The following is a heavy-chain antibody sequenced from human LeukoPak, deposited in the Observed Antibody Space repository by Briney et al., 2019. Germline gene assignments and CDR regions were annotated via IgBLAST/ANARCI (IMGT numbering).Heavy chain of an antibody. Sequence: GGSLRLSCAAPGFTFSDHYMDWVRQAPGKGLEWVGRIKKKSNGYSIEYAASVKGRFTISRDDSKNSFYMQMSSLKTEDTAVYYCARVSNYCVDPWGQGILVTVSA. CDR1: GFTFSDHY. V-gene: IGHV3-72*01. J-gene: IGHJ5*02. CDR2: IKKKSNGYSI. CDR3: ARVSNYCVDP. D-gene: IGHD5-24*01.